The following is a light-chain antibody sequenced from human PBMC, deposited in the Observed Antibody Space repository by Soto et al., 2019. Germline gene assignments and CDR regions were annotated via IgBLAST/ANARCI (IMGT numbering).Light chain of an antibody. J-gene: IGKJ1*01. V-gene: IGKV3-11*01. Sequence: EIVLTQSRATLSLSLGERATLACRASQSIGSYLAWYQHKLGQPPRLLIYDASNRATGIPVRFSGSGSGTDFTLTISSLEPEDFAVYYCQQYSNWPPGTFGQGTKVDIK. CDR3: QQYSNWPPGT. CDR2: DAS. CDR1: QSIGSY.